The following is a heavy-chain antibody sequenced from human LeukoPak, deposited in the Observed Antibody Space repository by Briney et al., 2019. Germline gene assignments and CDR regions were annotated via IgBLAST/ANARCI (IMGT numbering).Heavy chain of an antibody. D-gene: IGHD1-1*01. CDR1: GFTFSSFD. Sequence: QPGGSLRLSCAASGFTFSSFDMHWVRHPTGQGLEWVSTIGTASDTYYPGSVEGRFTLSRDNAKNPLYLQMNSLTAGDTAVYYCARGPPRGKYYYMDVWGKGTTVTVSS. CDR2: IGTASDT. V-gene: IGHV3-13*01. CDR3: ARGPPRGKYYYMDV. J-gene: IGHJ6*03.